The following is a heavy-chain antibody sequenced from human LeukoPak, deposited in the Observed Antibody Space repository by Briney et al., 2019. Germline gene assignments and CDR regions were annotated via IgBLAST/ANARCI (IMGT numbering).Heavy chain of an antibody. D-gene: IGHD3-22*01. J-gene: IGHJ4*02. CDR1: RFTFSYYA. CDR2: ISGSGGST. CDR3: AKALDNYDSSGFDY. Sequence: GGSLRLSCAASRFTFSYYAMSWVRQAPGKGLEWVSGISGSGGSTYYADSVKGRFTISRDNSKNTLYLQMNSLRAEDTAVYYCAKALDNYDSSGFDYWGQGTLVTVSS. V-gene: IGHV3-23*01.